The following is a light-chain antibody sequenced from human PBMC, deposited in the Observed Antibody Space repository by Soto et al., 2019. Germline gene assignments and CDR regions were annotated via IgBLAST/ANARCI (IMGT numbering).Light chain of an antibody. CDR3: QSYDVSLNDNHVI. V-gene: IGLV1-40*01. CDR2: GNT. Sequence: QSVLTQPPSVSGAPGQRVTISCTGSNSNIGAGYDVHWYQQLPGAAPRLLIYGNTNRPSGVPDRFSASKSDTSASLAISGLQADDEADYYFQSYDVSLNDNHVIFGEGTKLTVL. J-gene: IGLJ2*01. CDR1: NSNIGAGYD.